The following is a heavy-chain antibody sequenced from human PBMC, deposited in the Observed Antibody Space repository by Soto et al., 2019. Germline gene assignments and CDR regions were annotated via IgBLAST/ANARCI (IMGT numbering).Heavy chain of an antibody. CDR3: ARDPDYCTNGVCYYFDY. CDR1: GFTFSSYW. V-gene: IGHV3-74*01. D-gene: IGHD2-8*01. J-gene: IGHJ4*02. CDR2: INSDGSST. Sequence: GGSLRLSCAASGFTFSSYWMHWVRQAPGKGLVWVSRINSDGSSTSYADSVKGRFTISRDNAKNTLYLQMNSLRAEDTAVYYCARDPDYCTNGVCYYFDYWGQGTLVTVSS.